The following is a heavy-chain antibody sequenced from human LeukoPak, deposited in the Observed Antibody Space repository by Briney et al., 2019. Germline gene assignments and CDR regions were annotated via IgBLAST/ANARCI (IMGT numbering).Heavy chain of an antibody. J-gene: IGHJ6*03. D-gene: IGHD3-3*01. Sequence: SETLSLTCTVSGGSISSYYWSWIRQPPGKGLEWIGYIYYSGSTNYNPSLKSRVTISVDTSKNQFSLKLSSVTAADTAVYYCARGGDFWSGYYTPLRYYYYMDVWGKGTTVTVSS. CDR2: IYYSGST. CDR1: GGSISSYY. CDR3: ARGGDFWSGYYTPLRYYYYMDV. V-gene: IGHV4-59*01.